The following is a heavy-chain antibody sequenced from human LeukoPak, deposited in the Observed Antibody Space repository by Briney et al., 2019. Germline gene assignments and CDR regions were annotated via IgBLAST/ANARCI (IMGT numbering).Heavy chain of an antibody. Sequence: GGSLRLSCAASGFTFNNYAMNWVRQAPGKGLEWVSGISGSGGSTYYADSVKGRFTISRDNSKNTLYLQMNRLRAEDSAVYFCAKDPLSYYDSSGYRYFDYWGQGTLVTVSS. CDR1: GFTFNNYA. CDR2: ISGSGGST. J-gene: IGHJ4*02. V-gene: IGHV3-23*01. CDR3: AKDPLSYYDSSGYRYFDY. D-gene: IGHD3-22*01.